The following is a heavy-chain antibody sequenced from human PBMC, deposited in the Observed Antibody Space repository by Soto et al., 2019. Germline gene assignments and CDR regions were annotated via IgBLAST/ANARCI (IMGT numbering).Heavy chain of an antibody. CDR2: MSYGGSHT. D-gene: IGHD3-16*01. Sequence: QVQLVESGGDVVQPGRSLRLSCVASGFTFSDYGMHWVRQAPGKGLEWVAVMSYGGSHTYYADSVKGRFTISSDNSKDTLYLQMTSLSAEDTAVYYCAKDSSLGEFYVAYYFGMDVWGQGTTVTVSS. J-gene: IGHJ6*02. CDR3: AKDSSLGEFYVAYYFGMDV. V-gene: IGHV3-30*18. CDR1: GFTFSDYG.